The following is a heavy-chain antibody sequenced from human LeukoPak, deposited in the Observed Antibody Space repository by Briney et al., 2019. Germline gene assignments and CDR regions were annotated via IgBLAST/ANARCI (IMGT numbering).Heavy chain of an antibody. D-gene: IGHD6-13*01. Sequence: ASVKVSCKAPGGTFSSYAISWVRQAPGQGLEWMGGIIPIFGTANYAQKFQGRVTITADESTSTAYMELSSLRSEDTAVYYCARELQYSSSWYNYYYGMDVWGQGTTVTVSS. CDR2: IIPIFGTA. J-gene: IGHJ6*02. CDR1: GGTFSSYA. CDR3: ARELQYSSSWYNYYYGMDV. V-gene: IGHV1-69*13.